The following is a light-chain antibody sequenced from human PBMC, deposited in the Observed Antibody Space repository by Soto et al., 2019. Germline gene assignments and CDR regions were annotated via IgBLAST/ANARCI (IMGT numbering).Light chain of an antibody. CDR2: DVS. CDR1: SSDVGGYNY. CDR3: SSYTSSSTLGGV. V-gene: IGLV2-14*01. J-gene: IGLJ1*01. Sequence: QSALTQPASVSGSPGQSITISCTGTSSDVGGYNYVSWYHQHPGKAPKLMIYDVSNRPSGVSNRFSGSKSGNTASLTISGRQAEDEADYYCSSYTSSSTLGGVFGTGTKVTVL.